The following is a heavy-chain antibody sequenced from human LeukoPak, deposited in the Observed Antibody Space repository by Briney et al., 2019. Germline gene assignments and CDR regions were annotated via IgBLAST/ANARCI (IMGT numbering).Heavy chain of an antibody. J-gene: IGHJ3*02. V-gene: IGHV3-53*01. CDR2: MYSSGST. Sequence: GDSLRLSCAASGFSVSTNYISWVRQAPGKGLEWVSLMYSSGSTYYADSVTGRFTISRDDSKDTLFIQMNSVRDDDTAVYYCASRVSDYGSGSFESDAFDIWGQGTMVTVSS. CDR3: ASRVSDYGSGSFESDAFDI. D-gene: IGHD3-10*01. CDR1: GFSVSTNY.